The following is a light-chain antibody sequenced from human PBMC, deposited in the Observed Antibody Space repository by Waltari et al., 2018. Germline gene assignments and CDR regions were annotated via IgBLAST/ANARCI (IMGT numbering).Light chain of an antibody. CDR2: DAS. V-gene: IGKV3-11*01. CDR1: QSVSSY. J-gene: IGKJ4*01. CDR3: QHRANWPLT. Sequence: EIVLTQSPATLSLSPGERATHTCRASQSVSSYLAWYQQKPGQAPRLLIYDASKRATDIPARFSGSGSGTDFTLAISSLEPEDFAVYYCQHRANWPLTFGGGTKVEIK.